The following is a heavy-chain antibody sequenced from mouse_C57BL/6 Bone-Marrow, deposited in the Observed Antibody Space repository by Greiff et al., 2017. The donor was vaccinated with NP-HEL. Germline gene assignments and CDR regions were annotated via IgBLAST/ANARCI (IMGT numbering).Heavy chain of an antibody. J-gene: IGHJ2*01. CDR2: IDPSDSYT. CDR1: GYTFTSYW. V-gene: IGHV1-69*01. Sequence: VKLQQPGAELVMPGASVKLSCKASGYTFTSYWMHWVKQRPGQGLEWIGEIDPSDSYTNYNQKFKGKSTLTVDKSSSTAYMQLSSLTSEDSAVYYCARRGYGYDVDYWGQGTTLTVSS. D-gene: IGHD2-2*01. CDR3: ARRGYGYDVDY.